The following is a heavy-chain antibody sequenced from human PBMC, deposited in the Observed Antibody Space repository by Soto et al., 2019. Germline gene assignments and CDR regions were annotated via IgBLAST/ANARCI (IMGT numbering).Heavy chain of an antibody. V-gene: IGHV1-69*06. CDR2: IIPIFGTA. J-gene: IGHJ6*02. Sequence: AASVKVSCKASGGTFSSYAISWVRQAPGQGLEWMGGIIPIFGTANYAQKFQGRVTITADKSTSTAYMELSSLRSEDAAVYYCARIYYYDSSGRIPYGMDVWGQGTTVTVSS. CDR1: GGTFSSYA. D-gene: IGHD3-22*01. CDR3: ARIYYYDSSGRIPYGMDV.